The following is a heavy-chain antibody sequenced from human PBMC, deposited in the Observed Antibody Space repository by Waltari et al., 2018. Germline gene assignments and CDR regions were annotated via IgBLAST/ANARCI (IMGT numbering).Heavy chain of an antibody. CDR1: GGSISSYY. V-gene: IGHV4-59*01. J-gene: IGHJ6*03. Sequence: QVQLQESGPGLVKPSETLSLTCTVSGGSISSYYWSWLRQPPGKGLEWIGYIYYSGVTNYNPSLKSRVTISVDTSKNQFSLKLSSVTAADTAVYYCAREAVVVPAAPNYYYYYMDVWGKGTTVTVSS. CDR2: IYYSGVT. D-gene: IGHD2-2*01. CDR3: AREAVVVPAAPNYYYYYMDV.